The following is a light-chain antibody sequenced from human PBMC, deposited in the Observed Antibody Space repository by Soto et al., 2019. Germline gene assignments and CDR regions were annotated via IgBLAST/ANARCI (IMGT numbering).Light chain of an antibody. CDR2: KAS. CDR1: QSINDW. Sequence: DIQMTQSPSTLSASVGDRVSITCRASQSINDWLAWYQQKPGKAPKVLIYKASALESGVPARFSGSGSGTEFTLTISSLQPDDFATYYCQHYGAFGQGTKVEIK. V-gene: IGKV1-5*03. CDR3: QHYGA. J-gene: IGKJ1*01.